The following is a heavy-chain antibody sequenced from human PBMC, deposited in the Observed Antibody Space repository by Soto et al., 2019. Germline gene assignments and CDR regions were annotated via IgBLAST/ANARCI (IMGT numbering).Heavy chain of an antibody. J-gene: IGHJ5*02. Sequence: ASVKVSCKASGYTFTSYGISWVRQAPGQGLEWMGWISAYNGNTNYAQKLQGRVTMTTDTSTSTAYMELRSLRSDDTAVYYCARQHVVVVVAATVGNWFDPWGQGTLVTVSS. CDR2: ISAYNGNT. V-gene: IGHV1-18*04. D-gene: IGHD2-15*01. CDR3: ARQHVVVVVAATVGNWFDP. CDR1: GYTFTSYG.